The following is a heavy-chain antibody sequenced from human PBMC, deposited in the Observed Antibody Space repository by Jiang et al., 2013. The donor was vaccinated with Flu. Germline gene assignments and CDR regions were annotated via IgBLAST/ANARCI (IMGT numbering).Heavy chain of an antibody. CDR3: ARDRALERSFDY. J-gene: IGHJ4*02. D-gene: IGHD1-1*01. Sequence: YAQKFQGRVTMTRDTSTSTVYMELSSLRSEDTAVYYCARDRALERSFDYWGQGTLVTVSS. V-gene: IGHV1-46*01.